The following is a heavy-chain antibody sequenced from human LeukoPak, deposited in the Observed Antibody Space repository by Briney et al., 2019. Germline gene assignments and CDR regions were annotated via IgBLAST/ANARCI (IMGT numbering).Heavy chain of an antibody. J-gene: IGHJ5*02. CDR1: GVSFSGYY. CDR2: INHSGST. V-gene: IGHV4-34*01. Sequence: SETLSLTCAVYGVSFSGYYWSWIRQPPGKGLEWIGEINHSGSTNYNPSLKSRVTISVDTSKNQFSLKLSSVTAADTAVYYCARGYCSGGSCYFGWWFDPWGQGTLVTVSS. CDR3: ARGYCSGGSCYFGWWFDP. D-gene: IGHD2-15*01.